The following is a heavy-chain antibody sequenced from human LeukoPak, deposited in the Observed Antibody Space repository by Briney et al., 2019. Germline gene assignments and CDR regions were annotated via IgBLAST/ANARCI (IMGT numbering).Heavy chain of an antibody. CDR3: AKAHSGSYRPYFDY. Sequence: PGGSLRLSCATSGFTFNNHAVSWVRQAPGKGLEWVSAISGSGGSTYYADSVKGRFTTSRDNSKNTLYLQMNSLRAEDTAVYYCAKAHSGSYRPYFDYWGQGTLVTVSS. V-gene: IGHV3-23*01. J-gene: IGHJ4*02. D-gene: IGHD1-26*01. CDR1: GFTFNNHA. CDR2: ISGSGGST.